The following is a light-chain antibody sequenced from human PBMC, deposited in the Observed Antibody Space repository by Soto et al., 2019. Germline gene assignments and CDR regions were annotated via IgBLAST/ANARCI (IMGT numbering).Light chain of an antibody. V-gene: IGLV1-51*01. CDR1: SSNRGRNY. CDR2: DND. Sequence: QSVLTQPPSVAAAPGQTVTISCSGTSSNRGRNYVAWYQQLPGTAPKLLIYDNDKRASGIPDRFSGSKSGTSATLGITGLQTGDEADYYCGTWDSSLSDAVVFGEGTKLTV. J-gene: IGLJ2*01. CDR3: GTWDSSLSDAVV.